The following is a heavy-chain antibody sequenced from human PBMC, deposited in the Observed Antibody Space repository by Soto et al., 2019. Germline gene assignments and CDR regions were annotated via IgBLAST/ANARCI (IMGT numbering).Heavy chain of an antibody. Sequence: EVQLVESGGGLVQPGGSLRLSCAASGFTFSSYWMHWVRQAPGKGLVWVSRINSDGSSTSYADSVKGRFTISRDNAKNTLYLPMNNLRAEDTAVYYCARDRGKAAAVHFDYWGQGTLVTVSS. CDR2: INSDGSST. CDR1: GFTFSSYW. CDR3: ARDRGKAAAVHFDY. J-gene: IGHJ4*02. D-gene: IGHD6-13*01. V-gene: IGHV3-74*01.